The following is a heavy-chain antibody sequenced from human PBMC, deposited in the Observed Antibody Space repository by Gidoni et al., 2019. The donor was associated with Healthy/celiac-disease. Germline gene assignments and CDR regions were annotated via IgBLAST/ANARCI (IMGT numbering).Heavy chain of an antibody. V-gene: IGHV3-23*01. J-gene: IGHJ6*02. CDR1: GFTFSSYA. Sequence: EVQLLESGGGLVQPGGSLRLSCAASGFTFSSYAMSWVRQAPGKGLEWVSAISGSGGSTYYADSVKGRFTISRDNSKNTLYLQMNSLRAEDTAVYYCAKAGIVVVPAAPRGYYYGMDVWGQGTTVTVSS. CDR2: ISGSGGST. CDR3: AKAGIVVVPAAPRGYYYGMDV. D-gene: IGHD2-2*01.